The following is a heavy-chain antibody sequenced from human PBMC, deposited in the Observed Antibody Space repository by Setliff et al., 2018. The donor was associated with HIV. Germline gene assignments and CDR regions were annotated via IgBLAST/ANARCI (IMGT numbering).Heavy chain of an antibody. Sequence: SETLSLTCAVYGGSFSGYSWSWIRQPPGKGLEWLGEITDSGSTNYTPSLKSRVAISLDTSMNHFSPRLSSVTAADTAVYYCARGPPRWGEAISWYFDLWGRGTLVTVPQ. CDR3: ARGPPRWGEAISWYFDL. CDR2: ITDSGST. CDR1: GGSFSGYS. D-gene: IGHD7-27*01. V-gene: IGHV4-34*01. J-gene: IGHJ2*01.